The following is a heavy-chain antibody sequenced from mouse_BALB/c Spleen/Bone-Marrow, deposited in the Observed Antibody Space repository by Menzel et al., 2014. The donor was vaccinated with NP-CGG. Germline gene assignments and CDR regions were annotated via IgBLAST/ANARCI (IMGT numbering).Heavy chain of an antibody. Sequence: VQLQQSGAELVKPGASVKLSCTASGFNIKDTYIHWVKQRPEQGLEWIGRIDPANDNTKYDPKFQGKATITADTSSSTAYMELRSLTSEDSAVYYCARYLYGNYFDYWGQGTTLTVSS. CDR1: GFNIKDTY. CDR3: ARYLYGNYFDY. D-gene: IGHD2-1*01. J-gene: IGHJ2*01. V-gene: IGHV14-3*02. CDR2: IDPANDNT.